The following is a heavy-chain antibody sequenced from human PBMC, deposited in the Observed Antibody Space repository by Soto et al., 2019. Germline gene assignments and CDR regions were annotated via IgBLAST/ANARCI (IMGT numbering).Heavy chain of an antibody. Sequence: GGSLRLSCAASGFTFSSYGMHWVRQAPGKGLEWVAVISYDGSNKYYADSVKGRFTISRDNSKNTLYLQMNSLRAEDTAVYYCAQWANYYYGMDVWGQGTTVTVSS. D-gene: IGHD1-26*01. V-gene: IGHV3-30*03. CDR1: GFTFSSYG. CDR3: AQWANYYYGMDV. J-gene: IGHJ6*02. CDR2: ISYDGSNK.